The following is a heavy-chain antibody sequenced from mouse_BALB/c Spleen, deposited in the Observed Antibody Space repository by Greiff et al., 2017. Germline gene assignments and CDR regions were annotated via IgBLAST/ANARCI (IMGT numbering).Heavy chain of an antibody. CDR1: GFTFSSYG. V-gene: IGHV5-6*02. CDR2: ISSGGSYT. D-gene: IGHD2-2*01. J-gene: IGHJ4*01. CDR3: ARPHYGYDDYAMDY. Sequence: DVKLVESGGDLVKPGGSLKLSCAASGFTFSSYGMSWVRQTPDKRLEWVATISSGGSYTYYPDSVKGRFTISRDNAKNTLYLQMSSLKSEDTAMYYCARPHYGYDDYAMDYWGQGTSVTVSS.